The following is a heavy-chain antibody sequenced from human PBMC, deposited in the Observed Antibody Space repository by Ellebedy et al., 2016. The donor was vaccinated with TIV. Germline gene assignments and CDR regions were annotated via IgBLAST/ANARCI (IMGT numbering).Heavy chain of an antibody. Sequence: LSLTCTVSGGSMKNYYWTWFRQAPGKGLEWVGFIRSKAYGGTTEYAASVKGRFSISRDDSKSIAYLQMNSLKTEDTAMYYCTTQRSSRFTMTGYFDYWGQGTLVTVSS. CDR2: IRSKAYGGTT. V-gene: IGHV3-49*02. CDR3: TTQRSSRFTMTGYFDY. D-gene: IGHD5-24*01. CDR1: GGSMKNYY. J-gene: IGHJ4*02.